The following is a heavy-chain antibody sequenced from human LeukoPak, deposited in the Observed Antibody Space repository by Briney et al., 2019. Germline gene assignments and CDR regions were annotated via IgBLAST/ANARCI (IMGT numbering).Heavy chain of an antibody. V-gene: IGHV3-53*01. Sequence: PGGSLRLSCAASGFTFNSYVMSWVRQAPGKGLEWVSVIYSGGSTYYADSVKGRFTISRDNSKNTLYLQMNSLRAEDTAVYYCARSQNYYGSGDYWSPGTLVTVSS. J-gene: IGHJ4*02. CDR2: IYSGGST. CDR1: GFTFNSYV. D-gene: IGHD3-10*01. CDR3: ARSQNYYGSGDY.